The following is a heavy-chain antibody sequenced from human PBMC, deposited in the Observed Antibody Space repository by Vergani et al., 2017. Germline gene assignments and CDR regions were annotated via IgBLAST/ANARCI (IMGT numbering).Heavy chain of an antibody. J-gene: IGHJ5*02. CDR1: FDSSRNLY. D-gene: IGHD6-19*01. V-gene: IGHV4-59*11. Sequence: QVQLQESGPGLVKSSETLSLTCSVSFDSSRNLYCHWIRQPPGKGLEWIGSINYSENTKYNPSLKTRVTSSVDTSKNQFSLTLTSVTAADTAVYYCAADTHSGQRADRWGQGILVTVTS. CDR2: INYSENT. CDR3: AADTHSGQRADR.